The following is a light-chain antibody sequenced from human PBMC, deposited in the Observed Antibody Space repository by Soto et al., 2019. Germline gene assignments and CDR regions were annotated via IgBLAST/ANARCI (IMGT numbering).Light chain of an antibody. Sequence: QSVLTQPPSVSGAPGQRVTISCTGSSSNIGAGYDVHWYQQLPGTAPKVLIYGNSNRPSGVPDRFSGSKSGTSASLAITGLQAEDEADYYCQSYDSSSVVFGGGTKLTVL. CDR1: SSNIGAGYD. CDR2: GNS. CDR3: QSYDSSSVV. J-gene: IGLJ2*01. V-gene: IGLV1-40*01.